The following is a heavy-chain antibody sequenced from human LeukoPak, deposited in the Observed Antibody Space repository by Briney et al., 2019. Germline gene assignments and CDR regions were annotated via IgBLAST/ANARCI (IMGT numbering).Heavy chain of an antibody. V-gene: IGHV3-33*01. D-gene: IGHD3-10*01. CDR3: ARDGWFGELLKTGEFLDY. Sequence: GRSLRLSCAASGFTFSSYGMHWVRQAPGKGLEWVADIWYDGSDKDYVDSVKGRFTISRDNAKNTLYLQMNSLRAGDTDISTCARDGWFGELLKTGEFLDYWGQGTLVTVSS. J-gene: IGHJ4*02. CDR2: IWYDGSDK. CDR1: GFTFSSYG.